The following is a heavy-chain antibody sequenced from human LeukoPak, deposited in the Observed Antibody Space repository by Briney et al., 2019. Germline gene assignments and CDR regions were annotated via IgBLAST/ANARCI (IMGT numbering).Heavy chain of an antibody. V-gene: IGHV3-9*01. J-gene: IGHJ3*02. CDR1: GFTFDDYA. CDR2: ISWNSGSI. CDR3: AKVGQQLALHAFDI. D-gene: IGHD6-13*01. Sequence: GGSLRLSCAASGFTFDDYAMHWVRQAPGKGLEWVSGISWNSGSIGYADSVKGRFTISRDNAKNSLYLQMNSLRAEDTALYYCAKVGQQLALHAFDIWGQGTMVTVSS.